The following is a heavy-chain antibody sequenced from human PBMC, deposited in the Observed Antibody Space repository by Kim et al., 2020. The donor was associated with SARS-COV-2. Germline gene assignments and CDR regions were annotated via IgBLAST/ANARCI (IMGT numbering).Heavy chain of an antibody. CDR2: ISGSGGST. J-gene: IGHJ6*02. CDR3: AKMTTVTTGPLVDYYYYGMDV. D-gene: IGHD4-17*01. CDR1: GFTFSSYA. V-gene: IGHV3-23*01. Sequence: GGSLRLSCAASGFTFSSYAMSWVRQAPGKGLEWVSAISGSGGSTYYADSVKGRFTISRDNSKNTLYLQMNSLRAEDTAVYYCAKMTTVTTGPLVDYYYYGMDVWGQWTTVTVSS.